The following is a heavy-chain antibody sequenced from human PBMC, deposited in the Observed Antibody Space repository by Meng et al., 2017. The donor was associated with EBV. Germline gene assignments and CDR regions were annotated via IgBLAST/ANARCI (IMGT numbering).Heavy chain of an antibody. V-gene: IGHV1-2*06. CDR1: GYTFTGYY. CDR3: ARVGIAVAGTGDY. Sequence: VQLVWSGAEVKKPGASVKVSCKASGYTFTGYYMHWVRQAPGQGLEWMGRINPNSGGTNYAQKFQGRVTMTRDASISTAYMELSRLRSDDTAVYYCARVGIAVAGTGDYWGQGTLVTVSS. D-gene: IGHD6-19*01. CDR2: INPNSGGT. J-gene: IGHJ4*02.